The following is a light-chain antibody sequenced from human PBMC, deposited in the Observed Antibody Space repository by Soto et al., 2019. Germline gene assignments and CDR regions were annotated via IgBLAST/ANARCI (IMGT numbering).Light chain of an antibody. CDR1: QSVSSSY. J-gene: IGKJ3*01. V-gene: IGKV3-20*01. CDR2: GAS. Sequence: EIVLTQSPGTLSLSPGERATLSCRASQSVSSSYLAWYQQKPGQAPRLLIYGASNRATGLPARFSVSASGTDFTITISRLEPEDFAVYYCQHYGTSALFGPGTKVDIK. CDR3: QHYGTSAL.